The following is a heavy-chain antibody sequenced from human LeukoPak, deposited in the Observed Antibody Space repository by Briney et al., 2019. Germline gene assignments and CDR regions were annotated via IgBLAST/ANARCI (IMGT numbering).Heavy chain of an antibody. J-gene: IGHJ4*02. CDR2: IYPGDSDT. D-gene: IGHD2-15*01. Sequence: PGESLKISSKGSGXSFTSYWIGWVRQMPGKGLEWMGIIYPGDSDTRYSPSFQGQVTISADKSISTAYLQWSSLKASDTAMYYCARQTTSRSGPLDYWGQGTLVTVSS. CDR3: ARQTTSRSGPLDY. V-gene: IGHV5-51*01. CDR1: GXSFTSYW.